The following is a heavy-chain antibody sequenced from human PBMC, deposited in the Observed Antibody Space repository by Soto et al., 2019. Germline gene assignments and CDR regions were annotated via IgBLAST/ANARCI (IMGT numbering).Heavy chain of an antibody. CDR1: GYTFTSYG. Sequence: QVQLVQSGAEVKKPGSSVKVSCKASGYTFTSYGISWVRQAPGQGLERMGWISAYNGNTNYAQKLQGRVTMITDPSTSRAYMELRSLRSDDTAVYYCARFNGDLRYYYYYMDVWGKGTTVTASS. V-gene: IGHV1-18*01. J-gene: IGHJ6*03. CDR2: ISAYNGNT. D-gene: IGHD4-17*01. CDR3: ARFNGDLRYYYYYMDV.